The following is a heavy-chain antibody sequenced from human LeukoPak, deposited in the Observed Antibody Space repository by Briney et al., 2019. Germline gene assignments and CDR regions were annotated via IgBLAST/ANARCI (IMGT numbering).Heavy chain of an antibody. CDR1: GGSFSGYY. Sequence: SETLSLTCAVYGGSFSGYYWSWIRQPPGKGLEWIGEINHSGSTNYNPSLKSRVTISVDTSKNQFSPKLSSVTAADTAVYYCARGDRARQITMVRGALYGAFDIWGQGTMVTVSS. D-gene: IGHD3-10*01. CDR3: ARGDRARQITMVRGALYGAFDI. V-gene: IGHV4-34*01. J-gene: IGHJ3*02. CDR2: INHSGST.